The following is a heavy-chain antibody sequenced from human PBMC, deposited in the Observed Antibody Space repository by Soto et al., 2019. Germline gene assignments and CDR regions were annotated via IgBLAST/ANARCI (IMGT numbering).Heavy chain of an antibody. D-gene: IGHD6-19*01. CDR3: ARDLGSGWYSHHAFDY. CDR2: ISYDGSNK. J-gene: IGHJ4*02. CDR1: GVTFSSYA. V-gene: IGHV3-30-3*01. Sequence: PGGSLRLSCAASGVTFSSYAMHWVRQAPGKGLEWEGVISYDGSNKYYADSVKGRCTISRDNSKNTLYLQMNSLTAEDTAVYYCARDLGSGWYSHHAFDYWGQGTLVTVSS.